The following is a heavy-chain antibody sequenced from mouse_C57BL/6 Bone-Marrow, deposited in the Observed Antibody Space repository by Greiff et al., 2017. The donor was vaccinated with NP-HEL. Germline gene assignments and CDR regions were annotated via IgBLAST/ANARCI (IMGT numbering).Heavy chain of an antibody. V-gene: IGHV14-4*01. CDR3: TTRPYGNYEGDYAMDY. CDR1: GFNIKDDY. Sequence: EVQLQQSGAELVRPGASVKLSCTASGFNIKDDYMHWVKQRPEQGLEWIGWIDPENGDTEYASKFQGKATITADTSSNTAYLQLSSLTSEDTAVYYCTTRPYGNYEGDYAMDYWGQGTSVTVSS. J-gene: IGHJ4*01. D-gene: IGHD2-1*01. CDR2: IDPENGDT.